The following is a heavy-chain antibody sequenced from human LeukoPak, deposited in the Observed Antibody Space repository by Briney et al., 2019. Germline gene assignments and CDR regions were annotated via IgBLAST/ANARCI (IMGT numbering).Heavy chain of an antibody. D-gene: IGHD4-17*01. CDR1: GFTFSSYA. Sequence: PGGSLRLSCAASGFTFSSYAMSWVRQAPGKGLEWVSAISGSGGSTYYADSVKGRFTISRDNSKNTLYLQMNSLRAEDTAVYYCAKEMVATVTYPEQGAFDIWGQGTMVTVSS. J-gene: IGHJ3*02. CDR3: AKEMVATVTYPEQGAFDI. CDR2: ISGSGGST. V-gene: IGHV3-23*01.